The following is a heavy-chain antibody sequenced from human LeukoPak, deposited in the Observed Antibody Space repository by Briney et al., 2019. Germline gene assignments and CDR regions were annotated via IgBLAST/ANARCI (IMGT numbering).Heavy chain of an antibody. CDR3: TTGPSYGYEW. CDR2: IKNDGRTT. V-gene: IGHV3-74*01. D-gene: IGHD3-16*01. J-gene: IGHJ4*02. CDR1: GMTFSHRW. Sequence: GESLKISCAASGMTFSHRWMHWFRQAPGKGLVWVSLIKNDGRTTIYADSVKGRFTISRDKGKSTLYLQMNSLRAEDTGIYYCTTGPSYGYEWWGQGTVVTVSS.